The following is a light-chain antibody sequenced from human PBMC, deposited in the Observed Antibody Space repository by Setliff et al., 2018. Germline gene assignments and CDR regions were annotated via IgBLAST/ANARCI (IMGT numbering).Light chain of an antibody. CDR2: DVD. CDR3: ASYRSSSTLGRV. Sequence: QSALSQPPSASGSPGQSVTISCTGTSSDIGDYNYVSWYQHRPGKAPKLLIYDVDKRPSGVPDRFSGSKSGNTASLTVSGLQADDEADYYCASYRSSSTLGRVFGTGTKVTVL. V-gene: IGLV2-8*01. CDR1: SSDIGDYNY. J-gene: IGLJ1*01.